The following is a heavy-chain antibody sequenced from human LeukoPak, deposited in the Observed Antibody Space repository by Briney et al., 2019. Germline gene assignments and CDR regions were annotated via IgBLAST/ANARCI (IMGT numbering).Heavy chain of an antibody. D-gene: IGHD1-26*01. CDR3: ARSGGSYSSDAFDI. J-gene: IGHJ3*02. Sequence: VASVKVSCKASGGTFSSYAISWVRQAPGQGLEWMGIINPSGGSTSYAQKFQGRVTMTRDTSTSTVYMELSSLRSEDTAVYYCARSGGSYSSDAFDIWGQGTMVTVSS. CDR1: GGTFSSYA. V-gene: IGHV1-46*01. CDR2: INPSGGST.